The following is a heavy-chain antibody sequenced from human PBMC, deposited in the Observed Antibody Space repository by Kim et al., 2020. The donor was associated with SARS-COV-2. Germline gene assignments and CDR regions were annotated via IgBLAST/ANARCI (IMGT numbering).Heavy chain of an antibody. D-gene: IGHD3-16*01. CDR1: GGSISSYY. Sequence: SETLSLTCTVSGGSISSYYWSWIRQPPGKGLEWIGYIYYSGSTNYNPSLKSRVTISVDTSKNQFSLKLSSVTAADTAVYYCASHGGVPPPSYYYGMDVWGQGTTVTVSS. V-gene: IGHV4-59*01. J-gene: IGHJ6*02. CDR3: ASHGGVPPPSYYYGMDV. CDR2: IYYSGST.